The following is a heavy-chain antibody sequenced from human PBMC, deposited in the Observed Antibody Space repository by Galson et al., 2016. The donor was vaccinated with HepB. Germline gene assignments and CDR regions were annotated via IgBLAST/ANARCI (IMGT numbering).Heavy chain of an antibody. Sequence: SLRLSCAASGFTLSDSYMAWIRLAPGKGLEWISYISSNSGGGAIYYADSVQGRFTIARDNAKNSLSMQMNSLRAKDTAVDYCARGVGFYTWGQGTRVTVSS. V-gene: IGHV3-11*01. CDR2: ISSNSGGGAI. CDR3: ARGVGFYT. J-gene: IGHJ4*02. D-gene: IGHD3-3*01. CDR1: GFTLSDSY.